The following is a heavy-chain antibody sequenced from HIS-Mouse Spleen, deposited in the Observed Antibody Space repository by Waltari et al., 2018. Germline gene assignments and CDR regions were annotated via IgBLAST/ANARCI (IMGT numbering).Heavy chain of an antibody. CDR1: GGSISSSSYY. J-gene: IGHJ2*01. CDR2: IYYSGSP. V-gene: IGHV4-39*07. Sequence: QLQLQESGPGLVKPSETLSLTCTVSGGSISSSSYYWGWIRQPPGKGLGWIGSIYYSGSPSYPPPLRSRVTISVDTSKTQFSLKLSSVTAADTAVYYCAREIPYSSSWYDWYFDLWGRGTLVTVSS. D-gene: IGHD6-13*01. CDR3: AREIPYSSSWYDWYFDL.